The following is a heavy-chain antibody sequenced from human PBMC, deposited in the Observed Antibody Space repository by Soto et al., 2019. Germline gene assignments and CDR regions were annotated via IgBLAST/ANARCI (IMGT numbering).Heavy chain of an antibody. CDR3: AKDRYVSGSYYLVYYYGMYV. CDR1: GFTFSSYA. J-gene: IGHJ6*02. CDR2: ISGSGGST. Sequence: GGSLRLSCAASGFTFSSYAMSWVRQAPGKGLEWVSAISGSGGSTYYADSVKGRFTISRDNSKNTLYLQMNSLRAEDTAVYYCAKDRYVSGSYYLVYYYGMYVWGQGTTVTVSS. V-gene: IGHV3-23*01. D-gene: IGHD1-26*01.